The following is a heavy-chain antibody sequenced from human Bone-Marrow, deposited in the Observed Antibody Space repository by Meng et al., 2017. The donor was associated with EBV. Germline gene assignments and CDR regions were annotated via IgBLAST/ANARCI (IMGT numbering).Heavy chain of an antibody. Sequence: GQLQQWGPRLLNPSETLSLTCAVYGGSFSGYYWSWIRQPPGKGLEWIGEINHSGSTNYNPSLKSRVTISVDTSKNQFSLKLSSVTAADTAVYYCARRSITIFGVVTRYNWFDPWGQGTLVTVSS. D-gene: IGHD3-3*01. CDR1: GGSFSGYY. V-gene: IGHV4-34*01. J-gene: IGHJ5*02. CDR3: ARRSITIFGVVTRYNWFDP. CDR2: INHSGST.